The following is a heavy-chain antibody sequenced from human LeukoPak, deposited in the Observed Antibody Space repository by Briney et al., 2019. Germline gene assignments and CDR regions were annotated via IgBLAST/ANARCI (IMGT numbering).Heavy chain of an antibody. J-gene: IGHJ4*02. D-gene: IGHD5-12*01. V-gene: IGHV3-66*02. CDR2: IYSGGST. CDR3: ARDRWVGGYDYFDY. Sequence: GGSLRLSCAASGFTVGSNYMSWVRQAPGKGLEWVSVIYSGGSTYYADSVKGRFTISRDNSKNTLYLQMNSLRAEDTAVYYCARDRWVGGYDYFDYWGQGTLVTVSS. CDR1: GFTVGSNY.